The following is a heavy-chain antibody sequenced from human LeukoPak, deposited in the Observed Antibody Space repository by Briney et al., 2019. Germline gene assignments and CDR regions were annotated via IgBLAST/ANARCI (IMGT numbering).Heavy chain of an antibody. Sequence: GGSLRLSCAASGFTFSSYWMSWVRQAPEKGLEWVANIKQDGSEKYYVDSVKGRFTISRDNAKNSLYLQMNSLRAEDTAVYYCARDRVVVVVAATYYGMDVWGKGTTVTVSS. CDR1: GFTFSSYW. J-gene: IGHJ6*04. CDR2: IKQDGSEK. D-gene: IGHD2-15*01. V-gene: IGHV3-7*03. CDR3: ARDRVVVVVAATYYGMDV.